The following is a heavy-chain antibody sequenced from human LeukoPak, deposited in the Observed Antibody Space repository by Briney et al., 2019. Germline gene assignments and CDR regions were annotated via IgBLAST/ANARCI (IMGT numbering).Heavy chain of an antibody. V-gene: IGHV3-48*01. CDR1: GFTFSSFS. D-gene: IGHD3-3*01. J-gene: IGHJ6*03. CDR2: ISNSGGTI. Sequence: GGSLRLSCAASGFTFSSFSMSWVRQAPGKGLEWVSYISNSGGTIYYADSVKGRFTISRNNAWNSLSLQISSLRAEDTAVYYCARRNTIFGGHHYMDVWGKGTTVTVS. CDR3: ARRNTIFGGHHYMDV.